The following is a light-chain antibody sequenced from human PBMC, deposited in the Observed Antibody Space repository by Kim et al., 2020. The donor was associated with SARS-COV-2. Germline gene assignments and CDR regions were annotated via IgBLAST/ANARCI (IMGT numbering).Light chain of an antibody. J-gene: IGKJ1*01. CDR3: QQYNNWPRWT. CDR2: GAS. V-gene: IGKV3-15*01. CDR1: PSVSSN. Sequence: PGERATLSCSASPSVSSNLAWYQQKPGQAPRLLIYGASTRATGIPARFSGSGSGTEFTLTISSLQSEDYAVYYCQQYNNWPRWTFGQGTKVDIK.